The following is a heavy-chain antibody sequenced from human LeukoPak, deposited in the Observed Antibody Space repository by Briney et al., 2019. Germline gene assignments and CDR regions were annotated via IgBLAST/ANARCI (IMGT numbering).Heavy chain of an antibody. CDR2: IDPSDSYT. J-gene: IGHJ4*02. D-gene: IGHD3-22*01. V-gene: IGHV5-10-1*01. Sequence: GESLKISCKGSGYSFTSYWISWVRQMPGKGLEWMGRIDPSDSYTNYSPSFQGHVTISADKSISTAYLQWSSLKASDTAMYYCARGYDSSGYRPVGFDYWGRGTLVTVSS. CDR1: GYSFTSYW. CDR3: ARGYDSSGYRPVGFDY.